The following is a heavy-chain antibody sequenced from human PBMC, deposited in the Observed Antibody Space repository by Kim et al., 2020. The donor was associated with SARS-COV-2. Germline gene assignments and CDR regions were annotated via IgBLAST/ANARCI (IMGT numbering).Heavy chain of an antibody. CDR3: AKGSRRLVPAASDFDY. V-gene: IGHV3-30*18. CDR2: ISYDGSNK. CDR1: GFTFSSYG. D-gene: IGHD2-2*01. Sequence: GGSLRLSCAASGFTFSSYGMHWVRQAPGKGLEWVAVISYDGSNKYYADSVKGRFTISRDNSKNTLYLQMNSLRAEDTAVYYCAKGSRRLVPAASDFDYWGQGTLVTVSS. J-gene: IGHJ4*02.